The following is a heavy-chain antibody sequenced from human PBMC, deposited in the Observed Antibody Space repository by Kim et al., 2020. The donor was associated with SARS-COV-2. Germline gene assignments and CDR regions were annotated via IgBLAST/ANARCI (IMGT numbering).Heavy chain of an antibody. D-gene: IGHD1-26*01. Sequence: GGSLRLSCVASGFSINNHYMNWIRQTPGKGLEWLSYISHSSKTIYYADSVRGRFTISRDNDQKSLFLQLDNLRAEDTAIYYCSAALWDGNGNALFASWGRGTLFTASS. J-gene: IGHJ4*02. CDR3: SAALWDGNGNALFAS. CDR2: ISHSSKTI. V-gene: IGHV3-11*04. CDR1: GFSINNHY.